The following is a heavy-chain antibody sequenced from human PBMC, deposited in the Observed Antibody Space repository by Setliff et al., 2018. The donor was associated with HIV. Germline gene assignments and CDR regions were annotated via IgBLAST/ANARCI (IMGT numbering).Heavy chain of an antibody. Sequence: GGSLRLSCVASGFSFKSYWMHWLRQAPGKGLEWVSTIYSDGSTYHADSVNGRFTLSRDISENALYLQIDSLRPEDTAVYYCARLRLYNSALDYWGQGTLVTVSS. CDR3: ARLRLYNSALDY. CDR2: IYSDGST. V-gene: IGHV3-66*02. J-gene: IGHJ4*02. CDR1: GFSFKSYW. D-gene: IGHD3-10*01.